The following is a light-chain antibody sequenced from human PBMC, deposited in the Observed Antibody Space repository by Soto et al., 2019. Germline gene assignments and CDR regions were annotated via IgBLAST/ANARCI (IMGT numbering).Light chain of an antibody. CDR2: GVS. Sequence: DIVLTQSPGTLSLSPGERATLSCRASQSISSSYLAWYQQKPGQAPRLLIHGVSTRATGIPDRFSGSGSGTDFTLTISRLEPEDFAVYHCQQYGSLSWTFGQGTKVEIK. J-gene: IGKJ1*01. V-gene: IGKV3-20*01. CDR3: QQYGSLSWT. CDR1: QSISSSY.